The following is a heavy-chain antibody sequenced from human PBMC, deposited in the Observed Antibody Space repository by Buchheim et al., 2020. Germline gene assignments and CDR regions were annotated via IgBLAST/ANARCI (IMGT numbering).Heavy chain of an antibody. CDR3: ARERITMVRGVISPWFDP. CDR1: GGSISSGGYY. D-gene: IGHD3-10*01. CDR2: LYPSGST. Sequence: QVQLQESGPGLVTPSQTLSLTCTVSGGSISSGGYYWSWIRQHPGKGLEWIGYLYPSGSTYYNPSLKSRVTISVDRSKNQFSLKLSSVTAADTAVYYCARERITMVRGVISPWFDPWGQGTL. V-gene: IGHV4-31*03. J-gene: IGHJ5*02.